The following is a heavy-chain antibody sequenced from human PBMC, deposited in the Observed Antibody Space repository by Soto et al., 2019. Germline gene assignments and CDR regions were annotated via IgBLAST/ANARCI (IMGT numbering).Heavy chain of an antibody. V-gene: IGHV3-74*01. CDR1: GFTYSNYW. J-gene: IGHJ6*02. CDR3: ARSVRSGSFPYYYYAMDV. D-gene: IGHD3-10*01. Sequence: EVQLVESGGGLVQPGGSLRLSCAASGFTYSNYWMHWVRQAPGKGLVWVSRIKSDGSSTSYADSVKGRFTISRDNAKNTLDLQMHGLRAEDMAVYYCARSVRSGSFPYYYYAMDVWGQGTTVTVSS. CDR2: IKSDGSST.